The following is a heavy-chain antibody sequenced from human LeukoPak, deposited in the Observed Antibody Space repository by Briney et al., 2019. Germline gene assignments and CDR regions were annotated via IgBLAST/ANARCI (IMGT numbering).Heavy chain of an antibody. CDR2: ISCNSGSI. CDR3: AKEANLGDYVDY. V-gene: IGHV3-9*01. D-gene: IGHD2-15*01. J-gene: IGHJ4*01. Sequence: GGSLRLSCAASGFTFDDYAMHWVRQAPGKGLEWVSGISCNSGSIGYADSVKGRFTISRDNAKNTLYLQMNSLRAEDTALYYCAKEANLGDYVDYWGQGTLVTVSS. CDR1: GFTFDDYA.